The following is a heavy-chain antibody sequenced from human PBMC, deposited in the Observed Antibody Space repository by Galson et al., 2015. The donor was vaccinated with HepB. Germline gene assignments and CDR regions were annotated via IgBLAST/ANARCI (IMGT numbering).Heavy chain of an antibody. V-gene: IGHV4-39*01. Sequence: SETLSLTCTVSGGSISSSSYYWGWIRQPPGKGLEWIGSIYYSGSTYYNPSLKSRVTISVDTSKNQFSLKLSSVTAADTAVYYCARPDYSRGWYFDLWGRCSLVTVS. CDR3: ARPDYSRGWYFDL. CDR2: IYYSGST. CDR1: GGSISSSSYY. J-gene: IGHJ2*01. D-gene: IGHD4-11*01.